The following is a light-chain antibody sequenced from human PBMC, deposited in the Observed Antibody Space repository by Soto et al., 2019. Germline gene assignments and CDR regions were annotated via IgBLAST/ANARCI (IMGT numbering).Light chain of an antibody. J-gene: IGKJ4*01. CDR1: QSVSGW. Sequence: DIQMTQSPSTLSASVGDRVTITCRASQSVSGWLAWYQQRPGKAPNLLVSKASSLESGVPSRFSGSGSGTEFTLTIISLQPDDFATYYCQHYDTYPLTFGGGTKVEIK. V-gene: IGKV1-5*03. CDR2: KAS. CDR3: QHYDTYPLT.